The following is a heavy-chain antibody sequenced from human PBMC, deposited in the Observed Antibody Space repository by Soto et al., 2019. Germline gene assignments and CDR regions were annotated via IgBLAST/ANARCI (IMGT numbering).Heavy chain of an antibody. J-gene: IGHJ4*02. V-gene: IGHV4-39*01. D-gene: IGHD3-10*01. CDR2: IYYSGST. CDR3: AISGEGFGESLFLDY. CDR1: GASISTSSYY. Sequence: ETLSLTCTASGASISTSSYYWGWIRQPPGKGLEWIGTIYYSGSTYYNPSLKSRVTISMYTSKNQFSLRLNSVTAADTAVYYCAISGEGFGESLFLDYWGKGTLVTVSS.